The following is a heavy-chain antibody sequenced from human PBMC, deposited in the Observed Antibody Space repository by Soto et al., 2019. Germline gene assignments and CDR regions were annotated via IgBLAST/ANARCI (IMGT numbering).Heavy chain of an antibody. CDR1: GYTFINYY. V-gene: IGHV1-2*04. D-gene: IGHD2-2*02. Sequence: GGSVKVSCKGSGYTFINYYMHWGRQAPGQGFEWMGRINPNSVGTNYAQKFKGWVTITSDTYPSPAYMEPSRLRPDDTAVHYCARGGLGYRSSTRCYTREYYYYGLDVWGHGTKVTVSS. CDR3: ARGGLGYRSSTRCYTREYYYYGLDV. J-gene: IGHJ6*02. CDR2: INPNSVGT.